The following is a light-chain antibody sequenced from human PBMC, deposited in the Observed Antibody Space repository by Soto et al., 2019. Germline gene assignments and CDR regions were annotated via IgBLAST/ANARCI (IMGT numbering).Light chain of an antibody. CDR3: AVWDDNLRGL. V-gene: IGLV1-44*01. Sequence: QSVLTQPPSVSGTPGQRVTISCSGSRSNIGGNAVTWYQQVPGTAPKLLIYANDQRPSGISDRFSGSKSSTSASLAISGLQSEDEADDYCAVWDDNLRGLFGGGTQLTVL. CDR1: RSNIGGNA. CDR2: AND. J-gene: IGLJ2*01.